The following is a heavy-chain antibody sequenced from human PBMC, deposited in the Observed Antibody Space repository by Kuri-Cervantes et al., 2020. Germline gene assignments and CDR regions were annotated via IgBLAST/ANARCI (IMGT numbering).Heavy chain of an antibody. Sequence: GESLKISCAASGFTFSSYGMHWVRQAPGKGLEWVAVISYDGSNKYYADSVKGRFTISRDNAKNSLYLQMNSLRDEDTAVYYCARDLVGASPSWGQGTLVTVSS. V-gene: IGHV3-30*03. CDR1: GFTFSSYG. D-gene: IGHD1-26*01. CDR2: ISYDGSNK. J-gene: IGHJ4*02. CDR3: ARDLVGASPS.